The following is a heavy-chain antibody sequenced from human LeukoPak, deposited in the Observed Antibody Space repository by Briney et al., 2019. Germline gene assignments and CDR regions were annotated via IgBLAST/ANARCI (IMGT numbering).Heavy chain of an antibody. Sequence: GGSLRLSCAASGFTFSSYAMSWVRQDPRKGLVWVSRINGDGRNINYADSVRGRFTISRDNAKNTLYLQMNTLRVEDTAVYYCTRDLMDYDVSTGLHHYYMDVWGQGTTVTVSS. CDR1: GFTFSSYA. CDR2: INGDGRNI. CDR3: TRDLMDYDVSTGLHHYYMDV. V-gene: IGHV3-74*01. D-gene: IGHD3-9*01. J-gene: IGHJ6*02.